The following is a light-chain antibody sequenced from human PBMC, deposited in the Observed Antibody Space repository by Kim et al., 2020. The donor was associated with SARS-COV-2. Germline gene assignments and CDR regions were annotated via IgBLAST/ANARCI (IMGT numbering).Light chain of an antibody. V-gene: IGKV1-16*02. CDR3: QQYDNYPLT. CDR2: AAS. CDR1: QGISNS. J-gene: IGKJ4*01. Sequence: ASVGDRVTITCRAGQGISNSFAWFQLKPGEAPKSLISAASSLQSGVPSKFSGSGSGTDFTLTISSLQPEDFATYYCQQYDNYPLTFGGGTKVYIK.